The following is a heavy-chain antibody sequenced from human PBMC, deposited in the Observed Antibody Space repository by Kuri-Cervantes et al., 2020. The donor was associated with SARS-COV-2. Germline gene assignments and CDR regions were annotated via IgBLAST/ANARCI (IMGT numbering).Heavy chain of an antibody. CDR2: ISSSGSTI. V-gene: IGHV3-11*01. CDR3: ARGAKEELVPQLAEYFQH. D-gene: IGHD6-6*01. CDR1: GFTFGDYA. Sequence: GESLKISCTASGFTFGDYAMSWIRQAPGKGLEWVSYISSSGSTIYYADSVKGRFTISRDNAKNSLYLQMNSLRAEDTAVYYCARGAKEELVPQLAEYFQHWGQGTLVTVSS. J-gene: IGHJ1*01.